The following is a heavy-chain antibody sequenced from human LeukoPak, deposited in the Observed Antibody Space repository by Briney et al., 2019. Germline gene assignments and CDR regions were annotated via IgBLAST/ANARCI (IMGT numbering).Heavy chain of an antibody. CDR3: ARGGYHYGSAPPNY. J-gene: IGHJ4*02. Sequence: GGSLRLSCAASGFAFSDYYMGWIRQTPGKGLEWVSYISGSNSYTNYADSVKGRFTISRDNAKNTLYLQMNSLRAEDTAVYYCARGGYHYGSAPPNYWGQGTLVTVSS. D-gene: IGHD3-10*01. V-gene: IGHV3-11*06. CDR1: GFAFSDYY. CDR2: ISGSNSYT.